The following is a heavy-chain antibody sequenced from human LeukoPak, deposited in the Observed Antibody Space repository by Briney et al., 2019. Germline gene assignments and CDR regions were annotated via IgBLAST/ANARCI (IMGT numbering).Heavy chain of an antibody. CDR2: ISIDGRSK. D-gene: IGHD5-18*01. Sequence: GGSLRLSCSASGFTFTDYAMHWVRQAAGKGLEYVSTISIDGRSKYYADSVKGRFTISRDNSKSTLSLQMSSLRTDDTAIYYCVKDQEYSYDYWGQGTLVTVSS. V-gene: IGHV3-64D*06. CDR1: GFTFTDYA. CDR3: VKDQEYSYDY. J-gene: IGHJ4*02.